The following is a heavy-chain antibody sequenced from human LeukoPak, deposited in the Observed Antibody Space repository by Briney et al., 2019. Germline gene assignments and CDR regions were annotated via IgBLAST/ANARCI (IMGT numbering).Heavy chain of an antibody. CDR2: IYSGGST. V-gene: IGHV3-66*01. Sequence: SGGFLRLSCAASGFTVSSNYMSWVRQAPGKGLEWVSVIYSGGSTYYADSVKGRFTISRDNFKNTLYLQMNSLRAEDTAVYYCARGYKAMPFTFDYWGQGTLVTVSS. J-gene: IGHJ4*02. CDR3: ARGYKAMPFTFDY. D-gene: IGHD2-2*01. CDR1: GFTVSSNY.